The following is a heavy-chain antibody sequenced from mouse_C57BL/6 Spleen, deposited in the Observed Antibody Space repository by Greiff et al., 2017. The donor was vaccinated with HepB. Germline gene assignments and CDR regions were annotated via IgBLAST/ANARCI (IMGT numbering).Heavy chain of an antibody. J-gene: IGHJ4*01. D-gene: IGHD1-1*01. CDR3: TRASSHYAMDY. CDR1: GFTFSSYA. Sequence: EVKLMESGEGLVKPGGSLKLSCAASGFTFSSYAMSWVRQTPEKRLEWVAYISSGGDYIYYADTVKGRFTISRDNARNTLYLQMSSLKSEDTAMYYCTRASSHYAMDYWGQGTSVTVSS. CDR2: ISSGGDYI. V-gene: IGHV5-9-1*02.